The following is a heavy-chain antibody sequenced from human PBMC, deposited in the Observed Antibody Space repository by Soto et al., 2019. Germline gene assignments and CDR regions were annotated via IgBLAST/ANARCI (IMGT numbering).Heavy chain of an antibody. CDR1: GFTFGSYS. V-gene: IGHV3-23*01. CDR3: AKVIDCGPSRCDDGIDI. J-gene: IGHJ3*02. D-gene: IGHD2-21*01. Sequence: EVQLLESGGGLAQPGGSLRLSCAASGFTFGSYSMNWVRQAPGKGLEWVSIISGSGGATFYADSVKGRFTISRDNSKKSVFLQMDSLRADDTAVYYCAKVIDCGPSRCDDGIDIWGHGTMVTVS. CDR2: ISGSGGAT.